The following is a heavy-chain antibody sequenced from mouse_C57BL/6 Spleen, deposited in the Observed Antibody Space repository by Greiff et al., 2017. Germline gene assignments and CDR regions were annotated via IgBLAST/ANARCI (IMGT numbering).Heavy chain of an antibody. D-gene: IGHD2-3*01. CDR3: ARDGYYEKPWFAY. J-gene: IGHJ3*01. V-gene: IGHV1-64*01. Sequence: VKLQQPGAELVKPGASVKLSCKASGYTFTSYWMHWVKQRPGQGLEWIGMIHPNSGSTNYNEKFKSKATLTVDKSSSTAYMQLSSLTSEDSAVYYCARDGYYEKPWFAYWGQGTLVTVSA. CDR2: IHPNSGST. CDR1: GYTFTSYW.